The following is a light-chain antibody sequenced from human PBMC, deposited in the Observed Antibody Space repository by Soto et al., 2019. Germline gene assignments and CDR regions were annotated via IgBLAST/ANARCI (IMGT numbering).Light chain of an antibody. CDR1: QSVSSNY. CDR3: QQHCSCAPIT. Sequence: EIVLTQSPGTLSLSPGERATLSCRASQSVSSNYLAWYQQKAGQAPRLLIYDASSRSTGIPDRFSGSGAGTDFTLTISRLEPEDFVMYYCQQHCSCAPITFGQGTKLEIE. J-gene: IGKJ5*01. CDR2: DAS. V-gene: IGKV3-20*01.